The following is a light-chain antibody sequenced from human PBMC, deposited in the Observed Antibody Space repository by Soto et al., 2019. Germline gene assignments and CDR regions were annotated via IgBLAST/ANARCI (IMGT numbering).Light chain of an antibody. CDR2: DAS. J-gene: IGKJ5*01. Sequence: EIVLTQSPATLSLSPGERATLSCRASQSVSNYLAWYQQKSGQAPRLRIYDASNRATGIPARFSGSGSGADFTLTMSTLEPEDYAVYYWQHGSNFITFGRGTRLESK. V-gene: IGKV3-11*01. CDR1: QSVSNY. CDR3: QHGSNFIT.